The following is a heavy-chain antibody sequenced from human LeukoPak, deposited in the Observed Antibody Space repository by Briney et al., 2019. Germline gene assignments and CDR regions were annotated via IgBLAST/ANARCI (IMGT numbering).Heavy chain of an antibody. CDR3: ARLGIPRTYYYYGMDV. CDR2: ISYDGSNK. J-gene: IGHJ6*02. CDR1: GFTFSSYA. V-gene: IGHV3-30-3*01. D-gene: IGHD7-27*01. Sequence: GRSLRLSCAASGFTFSSYAMHWVRQAPGKGLEWVAVISYDGSNKYYADSVKGRFTISRDNSKNTLYLQTNSLRAEDTAVYYCARLGIPRTYYYYGMDVWGQGTTVTVSS.